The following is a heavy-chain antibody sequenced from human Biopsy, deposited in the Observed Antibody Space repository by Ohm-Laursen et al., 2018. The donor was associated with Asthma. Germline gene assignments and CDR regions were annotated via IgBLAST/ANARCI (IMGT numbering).Heavy chain of an antibody. CDR1: RFTYE. D-gene: IGHD1-26*01. J-gene: IGHJ6*02. CDR2: ISYDGSSI. CDR3: ATNSGAYKNSLGDGLDV. Sequence: RSLRLSCSASRFTYEMHCVRQAPGKGLEWVAVISYDGSSIYYEDSVKGRFTISRDNSKKMLYLQMNSLRAEDTAVYYCATNSGAYKNSLGDGLDVWGQGTTVIVSS. V-gene: IGHV3-30-3*01.